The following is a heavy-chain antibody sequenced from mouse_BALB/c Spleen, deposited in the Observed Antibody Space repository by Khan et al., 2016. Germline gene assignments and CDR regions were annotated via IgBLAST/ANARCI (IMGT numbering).Heavy chain of an antibody. CDR3: NAEGYDGGFDY. Sequence: VQLQQPGAELVRSGASVRLSCTASGFNIKDYYMHWVKQRPEQGLEWIGWIDPENAYTEYAPKFQGKATLTADSSSNTAYLQLSSLTAEDTAVEYGNAEGYDGGFDYWGQGTTLTVAS. J-gene: IGHJ2*01. CDR2: IDPENAYT. V-gene: IGHV14-4*02. CDR1: GFNIKDYY. D-gene: IGHD2-2*01.